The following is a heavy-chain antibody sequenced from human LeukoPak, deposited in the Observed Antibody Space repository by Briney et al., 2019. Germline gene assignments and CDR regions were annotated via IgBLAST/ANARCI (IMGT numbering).Heavy chain of an antibody. V-gene: IGHV3-30*01. CDR1: GFTFSSYA. J-gene: IGHJ6*03. Sequence: GGSLRLSCAASGFTFSSYAMHWVRQAPGMGLEWVAVISYDGSNKYYADSVKGRFTISRDNSKNTLYLQMNSLRAEDTAVYYCAREPLSHYDSSGPHYYYYYMDVWGKGTTVTVSS. D-gene: IGHD3-22*01. CDR3: AREPLSHYDSSGPHYYYYYMDV. CDR2: ISYDGSNK.